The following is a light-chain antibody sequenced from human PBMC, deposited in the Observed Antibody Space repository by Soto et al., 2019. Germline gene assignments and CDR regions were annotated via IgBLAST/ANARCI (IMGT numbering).Light chain of an antibody. J-gene: IGLJ1*01. Sequence: QSVLTQPASVSGSPGQSITISCTGTSSDVGSYNLVSWYQQHPGKAPKLMIYEGSKRPSGVSNRFSGSKSGNTASLTISGLQAEDEADYYCCSYAGSSTFATVFGTGTKVTVL. CDR2: EGS. CDR1: SSDVGSYNL. CDR3: CSYAGSSTFATV. V-gene: IGLV2-23*03.